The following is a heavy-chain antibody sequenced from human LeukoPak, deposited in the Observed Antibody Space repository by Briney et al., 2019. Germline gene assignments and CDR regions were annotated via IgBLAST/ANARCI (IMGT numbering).Heavy chain of an antibody. CDR1: GYSISSGYY. D-gene: IGHD4-17*01. J-gene: IGHJ5*02. CDR2: IYHSGST. Sequence: SETLSLTCTVSGYSISSGYYWGWIRQPPGKGLEWIGSIYHSGSTYYNPSLKSRVTISVDTSKNQFSLKLSSVTAADTAVYYCARDFRSGDYGDYVWFDPWGQGTLVTVSS. CDR3: ARDFRSGDYGDYVWFDP. V-gene: IGHV4-38-2*02.